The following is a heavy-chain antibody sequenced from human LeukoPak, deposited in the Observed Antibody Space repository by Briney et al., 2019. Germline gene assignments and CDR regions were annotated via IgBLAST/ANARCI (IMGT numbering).Heavy chain of an antibody. CDR2: IYYSGST. D-gene: IGHD2-2*01. V-gene: IGHV4-59*08. J-gene: IGHJ4*02. Sequence: PSETLSLTCTVSGGSINNYYWSWIRQPPGKGLEWIGYIYYSGSTNYHPSLKSRVTISLDTSKNQFSLKLYSVTAADTAMYYCARQSRVIPSAFYCWGQGTLVTVSS. CDR3: ARQSRVIPSAFYC. CDR1: GGSINNYY.